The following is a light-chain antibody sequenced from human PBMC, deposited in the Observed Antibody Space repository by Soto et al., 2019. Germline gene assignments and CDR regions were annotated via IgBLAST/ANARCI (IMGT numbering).Light chain of an antibody. CDR3: AAWDDSLNGLYV. CDR1: SSNIGSNA. Sequence: QSVLTQPPSASGTPGQRVTISCSGGSSNIGSNAVTWYHQLPGTAPKLLIYSNNQRPSGVPDRFSGSKSGTSASLAISGLQSEDGADYYCAAWDDSLNGLYVFGTGTKLTVL. J-gene: IGLJ1*01. V-gene: IGLV1-44*01. CDR2: SNN.